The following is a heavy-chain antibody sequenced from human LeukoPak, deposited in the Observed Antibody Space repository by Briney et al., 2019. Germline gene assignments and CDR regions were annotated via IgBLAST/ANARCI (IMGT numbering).Heavy chain of an antibody. CDR2: ITPKSGDT. CDR1: GHIFSDFY. V-gene: IGHV1-2*02. D-gene: IGHD3-3*02. J-gene: IGHJ4*02. Sequence: GASMRVSCKASGHIFSDFYIHWVRQAPGQGLEYVGWITPKSGDTYSPQRFQGRVTMTRDASISTAYMELSSLRSDDTAVYFCARVRLADERAWAYWGQGTLVTVSS. CDR3: ARVRLADERAWAY.